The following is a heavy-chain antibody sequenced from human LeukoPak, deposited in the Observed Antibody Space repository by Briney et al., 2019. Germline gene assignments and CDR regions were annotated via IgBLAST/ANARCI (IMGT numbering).Heavy chain of an antibody. D-gene: IGHD3-22*01. V-gene: IGHV4-4*07. Sequence: SETLSLTCTVSGGSLSSYYWSWIRQPAAQGLEWIGRIYTSGSTNYNPSLNSRVTMSVGTSKNSFSLMLSAITAADAAVSWCAGEITYYYDSSGHGLDYWGQGTLVTVSS. CDR3: AGEITYYYDSSGHGLDY. CDR2: IYTSGST. CDR1: GGSLSSYY. J-gene: IGHJ4*02.